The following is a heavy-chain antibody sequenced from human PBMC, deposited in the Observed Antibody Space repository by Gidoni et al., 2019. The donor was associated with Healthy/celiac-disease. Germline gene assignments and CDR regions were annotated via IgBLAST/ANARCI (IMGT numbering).Heavy chain of an antibody. V-gene: IGHV4-59*01. J-gene: IGHJ4*02. CDR1: RGSISSYY. CDR2: IYYSGST. D-gene: IGHD3-3*01. Sequence: QVQLQESGPGLVKPSETLSLTCTVSRGSISSYYWSWIRQPPGKGLEWIGYIYYSGSTNYNPSLKSRVTISVDTSKNQFSLKLSSVTAADTAVYYCARVPLTYDFWTSSPGPFDYWGQGTLVTVSS. CDR3: ARVPLTYDFWTSSPGPFDY.